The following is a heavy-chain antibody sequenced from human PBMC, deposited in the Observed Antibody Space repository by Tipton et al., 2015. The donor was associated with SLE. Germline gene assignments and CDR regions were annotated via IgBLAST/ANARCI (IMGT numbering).Heavy chain of an antibody. CDR2: IYYSGST. V-gene: IGHV4-59*01. CDR3: ARDNNSRGYYGSGRPGAFDI. Sequence: TLSLTCTVSGGSISSFYWSWLRQPPGQGLEWIGYIYYSGSTNYNPSLKSRVTISVDTSKNQFSLKLSSVTAADTAVYYCARDNNSRGYYGSGRPGAFDIWGQGTMVTVSS. D-gene: IGHD3-10*01. CDR1: GGSISSFY. J-gene: IGHJ3*02.